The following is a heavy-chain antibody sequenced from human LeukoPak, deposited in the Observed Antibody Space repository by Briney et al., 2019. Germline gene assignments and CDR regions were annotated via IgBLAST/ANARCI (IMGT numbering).Heavy chain of an antibody. V-gene: IGHV1-2*06. CDR1: GYTFTCYY. CDR2: INPNSGGT. D-gene: IGHD3-22*01. J-gene: IGHJ4*02. Sequence: ASXKVSCKASGYTFTCYYMHWVRQAPGQGLEWMGRINPNSGGTNNAQRFQGRGTITRDTDISKAYMEMSKLTSDDTAVYYCARDDLGSGYLMWGQGTLVTVSS. CDR3: ARDDLGSGYLM.